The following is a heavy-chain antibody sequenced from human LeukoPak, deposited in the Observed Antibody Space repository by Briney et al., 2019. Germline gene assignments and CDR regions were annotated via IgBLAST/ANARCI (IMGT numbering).Heavy chain of an antibody. V-gene: IGHV3-33*01. J-gene: IGHJ3*02. D-gene: IGHD5-24*01. Sequence: PGGSLRLSCAASGFTFSSYGMHWVRQAPGKGLEWVAVIWYDGSNKYYADSVKGRFTISRDNSKNTLYLQMNSLRAEDTAVYYCARDRMATISREIDAFDIWGQGTMVTVSS. CDR3: ARDRMATISREIDAFDI. CDR1: GFTFSSYG. CDR2: IWYDGSNK.